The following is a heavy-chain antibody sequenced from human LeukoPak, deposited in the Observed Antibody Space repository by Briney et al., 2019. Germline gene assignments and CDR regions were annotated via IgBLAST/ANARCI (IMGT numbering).Heavy chain of an antibody. CDR2: IYYSGST. J-gene: IGHJ4*02. Sequence: SETLSLTCTVSGGSISSSSYYWGWIRQPPGKGLEWIGSIYYSGSTYYNPSLKSRVTISVDTSKNQFSPKLSSVTAADTAVYYCARTWIQLWLLYYWGQGTLVTVSS. CDR1: GGSISSSSYY. CDR3: ARTWIQLWLLYY. V-gene: IGHV4-39*01. D-gene: IGHD5-18*01.